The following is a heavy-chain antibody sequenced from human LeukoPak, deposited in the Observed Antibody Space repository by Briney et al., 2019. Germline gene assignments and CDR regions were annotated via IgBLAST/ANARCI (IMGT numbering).Heavy chain of an antibody. J-gene: IGHJ5*02. CDR1: GYSFTNYW. CDR2: VYPGDSDS. CDR3: VRGRTTGWFDP. D-gene: IGHD2-8*02. Sequence: GESLKISCKGSGYSFTNYWIGWVRQMPGKGLEWMGIVYPGDSDSRYRPSFQGQVTISVDTSVNTAYLQWSSLKASDTAMYYCVRGRTTGWFDPWGQGTLVTVSS. V-gene: IGHV5-51*01.